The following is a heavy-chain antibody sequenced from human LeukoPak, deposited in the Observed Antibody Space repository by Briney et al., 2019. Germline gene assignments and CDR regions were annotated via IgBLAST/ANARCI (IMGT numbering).Heavy chain of an antibody. CDR2: IFHSGST. Sequence: PSQTLSLTCVVFGDSISSGAYSWSWIRQPPGKGLEWIGYIFHSGSTFYNPSLKSRVTISVDNSKNQFSLRLSSVTAADTAVYYCARGGIVATMDFDYWGQGTLVTVSS. D-gene: IGHD5-12*01. J-gene: IGHJ4*02. V-gene: IGHV4-30-2*01. CDR3: ARGGIVATMDFDY. CDR1: GDSISSGAYS.